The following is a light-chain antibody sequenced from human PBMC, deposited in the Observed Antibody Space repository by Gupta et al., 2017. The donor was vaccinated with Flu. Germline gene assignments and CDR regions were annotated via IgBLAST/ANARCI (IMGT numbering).Light chain of an antibody. CDR2: LGS. Sequence: ISCRSSQSLLHRNGHNYLDWYLQKPGQSPQLLIYLGSYRASGVPDRISGSGSGTGFTLKISRVEADDVGVYYCMQTRQTSFTFGPGTKVDIK. V-gene: IGKV2-28*01. CDR3: MQTRQTSFT. CDR1: QSLLHRNGHNY. J-gene: IGKJ3*01.